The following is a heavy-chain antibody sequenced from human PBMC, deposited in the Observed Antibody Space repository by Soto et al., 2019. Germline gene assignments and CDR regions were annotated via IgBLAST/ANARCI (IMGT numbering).Heavy chain of an antibody. CDR2: INHSGST. CDR1: GGSFSGYY. Sequence: PSETLSLTCAVYGGSFSGYYWSWIRQPPGKGLEWIGEINHSGSTNYNPTLKSRVTISVVTSKVLSTLMLNSVTAADTAVYYRARGRLPLYGMAAAGIYLVPFVSWGQGTLVAVSS. D-gene: IGHD6-13*01. J-gene: IGHJ4*02. V-gene: IGHV4-34*01. CDR3: ARGRLPLYGMAAAGIYLVPFVS.